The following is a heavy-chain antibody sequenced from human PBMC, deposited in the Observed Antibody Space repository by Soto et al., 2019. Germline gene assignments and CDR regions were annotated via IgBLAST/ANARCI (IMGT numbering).Heavy chain of an antibody. V-gene: IGHV2-70*04. D-gene: IGHD3-22*01. CDR2: IDWDDDK. J-gene: IGHJ3*02. CDR3: ARINYYDSSGYYSGDAFDI. Sequence: SGPTLVNPTQTLTLTCTFSGFSLSTSGMRVSWIRQPPGKALEWLARIDWDDDKFYSTSLKTRLTISKDTSKNQVVLTMTNMDPVDTATYYCARINYYDSSGYYSGDAFDIWGQGTMVTVSS. CDR1: GFSLSTSGMR.